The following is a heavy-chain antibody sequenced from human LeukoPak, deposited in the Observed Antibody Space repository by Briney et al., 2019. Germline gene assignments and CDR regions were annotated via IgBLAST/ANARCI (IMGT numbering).Heavy chain of an antibody. CDR3: ARDSLPRITMVRGVPGV. J-gene: IGHJ6*04. CDR2: IYHSGST. Sequence: SGTLSLTCAVSGGSISSSNWWSWVRQPPGKGLEWIGEIYHSGSTNYNPSLKSRVTISVDTSKNQFSLKLSSVTAADTAVYYCARDSLPRITMVRGVPGVWGKGTTVTVSS. CDR1: GGSISSSNW. V-gene: IGHV4-4*02. D-gene: IGHD3-10*01.